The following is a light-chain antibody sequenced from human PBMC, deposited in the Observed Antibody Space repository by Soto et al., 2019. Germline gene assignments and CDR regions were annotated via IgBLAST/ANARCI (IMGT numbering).Light chain of an antibody. CDR2: GAS. Sequence: EIVMTQSTATLSVSPGERATLSCRASQSVSSNLAWYQQKPGQAPRLLIYGASTRATVIPARFSGSGSGTEFTLTISSLQSEDFAVYYWQQYNNWPPYTFGQGTKLEIK. CDR3: QQYNNWPPYT. J-gene: IGKJ2*01. V-gene: IGKV3-15*01. CDR1: QSVSSN.